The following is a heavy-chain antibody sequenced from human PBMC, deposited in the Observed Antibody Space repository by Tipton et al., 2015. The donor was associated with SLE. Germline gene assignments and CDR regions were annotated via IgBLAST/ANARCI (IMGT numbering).Heavy chain of an antibody. Sequence: TLSLTCNVSGGSISSGGYYWSWIRLHPGKGLEWIGYTYYSGSPYYNPSLKSRVTISLDMSKNQFSLRLSSVTAADTAVYYCPNYYHDSTGLHWFDPWGQGTLVTLSS. V-gene: IGHV4-31*03. CDR3: PNYYHDSTGLHWFDP. J-gene: IGHJ5*02. D-gene: IGHD3-22*01. CDR2: TYYSGSP. CDR1: GGSISSGGYY.